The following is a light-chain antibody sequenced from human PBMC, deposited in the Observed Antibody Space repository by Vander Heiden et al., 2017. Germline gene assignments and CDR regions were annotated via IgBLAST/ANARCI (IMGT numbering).Light chain of an antibody. CDR3: NSYRNTNTPLHV. CDR1: GSDVGAYNP. CDR2: EDN. V-gene: IGLV2-14*01. J-gene: IGLJ1*01. Sequence: QSALTQPASLSGSPGQSLTISCRGTGSDVGAYNPVACNHHHPDTLPKLMIFEDNNRHPGVSNRFSGSKSGNTASLTISGLQAEDEADYYCNSYRNTNTPLHVFGTGTKVTVL.